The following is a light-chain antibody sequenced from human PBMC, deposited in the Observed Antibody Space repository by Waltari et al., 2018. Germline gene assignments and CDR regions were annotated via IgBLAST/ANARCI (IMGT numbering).Light chain of an antibody. V-gene: IGKV3-15*01. J-gene: IGKJ1*01. CDR2: GAS. CDR1: QSVSSD. Sequence: EIVMTPSPATLSVSPGERATLSCRASQSVSSDLAWYQQKPGQTPRLLIYGASTRATAIPARFSGSGSGTEFTLTISSMQSEDFAVYYCQQYNNWPVQFGQGTKVEIK. CDR3: QQYNNWPVQ.